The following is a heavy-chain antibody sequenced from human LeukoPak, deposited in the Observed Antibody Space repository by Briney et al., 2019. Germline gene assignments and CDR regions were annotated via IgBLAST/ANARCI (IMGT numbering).Heavy chain of an antibody. V-gene: IGHV3-21*01. D-gene: IGHD4-17*01. Sequence: KPGGSLRLSCAASGFTFSSYSMNWVRQAPGKGLEWVSSISSSSSYIYYADSVTGRFTISRDNAKNSLYLQMNSLRAEDTAVYYCARDRTVTTSIPYGMDVWGQGTTVTVSS. CDR2: ISSSSSYI. CDR3: ARDRTVTTSIPYGMDV. CDR1: GFTFSSYS. J-gene: IGHJ6*02.